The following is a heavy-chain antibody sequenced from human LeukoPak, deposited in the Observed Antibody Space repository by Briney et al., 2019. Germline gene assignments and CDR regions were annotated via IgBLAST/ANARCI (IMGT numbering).Heavy chain of an antibody. Sequence: SETLSLTCTVSGYSISTGYYWGWIRQPPGKGLECIGSIYHSGSTYYNPSLQIRVTMSVVTSANQFSPTLTPVTAADTAIYYCARTYFPRGAFDIWGLGTMVTVSS. V-gene: IGHV4-38-2*02. D-gene: IGHD3-9*01. CDR2: IYHSGST. CDR1: GYSISTGYY. CDR3: ARTYFPRGAFDI. J-gene: IGHJ3*02.